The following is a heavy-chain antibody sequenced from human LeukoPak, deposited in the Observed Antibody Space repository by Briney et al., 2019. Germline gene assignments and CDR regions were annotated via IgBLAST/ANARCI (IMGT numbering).Heavy chain of an antibody. V-gene: IGHV3-48*02. D-gene: IGHD3-10*01. Sequence: PGGSLRLSCAASGFTFSSYSMNWVRQAPGKGLEWVSYISHSSSTIYYADSVKGRFTISRDNAKNSVHLQMASLRDEDTAVYYCARDPDYYGSGTYFNHYFDYWGQGTLVTVSS. J-gene: IGHJ4*02. CDR3: ARDPDYYGSGTYFNHYFDY. CDR1: GFTFSSYS. CDR2: ISHSSSTI.